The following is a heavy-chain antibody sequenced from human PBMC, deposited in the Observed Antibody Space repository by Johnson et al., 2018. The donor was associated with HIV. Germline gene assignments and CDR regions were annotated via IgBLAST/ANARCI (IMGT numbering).Heavy chain of an antibody. D-gene: IGHD2-15*01. J-gene: IGHJ3*02. V-gene: IGHV3-13*01. Sequence: VQLVESGGGLVQPGGSLRLSCAASGFTFSSYDMHWVRQATGKGLEWVSAIGTAGDTYYPGSVKGRFTISRENAKNSLYLQMNSLRAGDTAVYYCARANRGRNDALDIWGQGTMVTVSS. CDR1: GFTFSSYD. CDR3: ARANRGRNDALDI. CDR2: IGTAGDT.